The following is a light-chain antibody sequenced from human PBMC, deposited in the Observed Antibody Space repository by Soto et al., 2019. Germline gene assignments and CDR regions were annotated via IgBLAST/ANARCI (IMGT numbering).Light chain of an antibody. Sequence: EIVLTQSPATLSLSPGERATLSCRASQSLNSYLAWFQQKPGQAPRLLIYDASNRATGIPARFSGSGSGTDFTLTIRSLEPEDFAVYYCQQRLDWPLTFGGGTKVEIK. CDR2: DAS. V-gene: IGKV3-11*01. J-gene: IGKJ4*02. CDR1: QSLNSY. CDR3: QQRLDWPLT.